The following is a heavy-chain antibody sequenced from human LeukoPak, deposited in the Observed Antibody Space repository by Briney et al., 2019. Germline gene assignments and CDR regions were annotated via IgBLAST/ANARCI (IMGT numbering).Heavy chain of an antibody. V-gene: IGHV1-69*13. CDR1: GGTFSSYA. CDR3: ARAFDWLLSYFDY. Sequence: SVKVSCKASGGTFSSYAISWVRQAPGQGLEWMGGIIPIFGTANYAQKFQGRVTITADESTSTAYMELRSLRSDDTAVYYCARAFDWLLSYFDYWGQGTLVTVSS. CDR2: IIPIFGTA. J-gene: IGHJ4*02. D-gene: IGHD3-9*01.